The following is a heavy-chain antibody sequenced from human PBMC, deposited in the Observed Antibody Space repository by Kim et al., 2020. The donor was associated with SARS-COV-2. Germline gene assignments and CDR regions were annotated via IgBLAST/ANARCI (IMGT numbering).Heavy chain of an antibody. D-gene: IGHD3-10*01. CDR1: GGSFSGYY. Sequence: SETLSLTCAVYGGSFSGYYWSWIRQPPGKGLEWIGEINHSGSTNYNPSLKSRVTISVDTSKNQFSLKLSSVTAADTAVYYCARGPITMVRGVIIRGRLDYWGQGTLVTVSS. CDR2: INHSGST. V-gene: IGHV4-34*01. CDR3: ARGPITMVRGVIIRGRLDY. J-gene: IGHJ4*02.